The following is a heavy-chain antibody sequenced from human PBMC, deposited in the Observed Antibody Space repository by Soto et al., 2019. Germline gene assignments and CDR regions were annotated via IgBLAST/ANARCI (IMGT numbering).Heavy chain of an antibody. Sequence: GGSLRLSCAASGFTFSDYGMHWVRQAPGKGLEWVALISYDGSNRYYADSVKGRFTISRDISKNTLYLQMNNLRTEDTAVYYCAKLPVRKLSGGSYGFDYWGQGTLVTVSS. CDR2: ISYDGSNR. J-gene: IGHJ4*02. CDR3: AKLPVRKLSGGSYGFDY. V-gene: IGHV3-30*18. CDR1: GFTFSDYG. D-gene: IGHD5-18*01.